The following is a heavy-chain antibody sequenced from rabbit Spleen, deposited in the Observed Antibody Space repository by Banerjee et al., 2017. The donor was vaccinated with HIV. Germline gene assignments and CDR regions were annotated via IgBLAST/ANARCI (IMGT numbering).Heavy chain of an antibody. J-gene: IGHJ4*01. CDR2: IYGGHSGST. CDR3: ARDLTDVIGWNFGW. D-gene: IGHD1-1*01. CDR1: GFSFSSDDY. Sequence: QSLEESGGDLVKPGASLTLTCTASGFSFSSDDYMCWIRQAPGKGLECIACIYGGHSGSTYYASWAKGRFTFSKTSSTTVTLQMTSLTAADTATYFCARDLTDVIGWNFGWWGPGTLVTVS. V-gene: IGHV1S40*01.